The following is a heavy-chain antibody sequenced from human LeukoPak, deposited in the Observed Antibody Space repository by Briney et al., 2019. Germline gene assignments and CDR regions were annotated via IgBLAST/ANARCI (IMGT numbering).Heavy chain of an antibody. CDR3: VKLGDSGSSVYNWFDS. V-gene: IGHV3-30*18. CDR1: GFSFSSYG. CDR2: ISYDGSNK. Sequence: GGSLRLSCAASGFSFSSYGMHWVRQAPGKGLEWVAVISYDGSNKYYADSVKGRFTISRDNSKNTLYLQMNSLRVEDTAIYYCVKLGDSGSSVYNWFDSWGQGTLVTVSS. J-gene: IGHJ5*01. D-gene: IGHD1-26*01.